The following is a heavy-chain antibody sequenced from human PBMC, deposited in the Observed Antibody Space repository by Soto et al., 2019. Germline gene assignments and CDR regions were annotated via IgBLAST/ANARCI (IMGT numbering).Heavy chain of an antibody. J-gene: IGHJ6*02. Sequence: ASVMVSCKASGYTFTNSGISWVRQAPGQGLEWMGWIGAYNGHTKYAQKLQGRVTMTTDTSTSTAYMELRSLKSDDTAVYYCAREDYYDSSGYLPVRYYFGMDVWGQGTTVTV. V-gene: IGHV1-18*01. D-gene: IGHD3-22*01. CDR1: GYTFTNSG. CDR2: IGAYNGHT. CDR3: AREDYYDSSGYLPVRYYFGMDV.